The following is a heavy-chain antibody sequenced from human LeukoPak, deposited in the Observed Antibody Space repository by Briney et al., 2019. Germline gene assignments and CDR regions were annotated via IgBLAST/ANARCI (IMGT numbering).Heavy chain of an antibody. J-gene: IGHJ4*02. V-gene: IGHV4-34*01. CDR2: VNHSGST. CDR3: ARKSSIRGGFH. CDR1: GGSFSGYY. D-gene: IGHD2-2*01. Sequence: SETLSLTCAVYGGSFSGYYWTWLRQPPGKGLEWIGEVNHSGSTNYNPSLKSRITISVDTSKNQFSLKLISVTAADTAVYYCARKSSIRGGFHWGQGSLVTVSS.